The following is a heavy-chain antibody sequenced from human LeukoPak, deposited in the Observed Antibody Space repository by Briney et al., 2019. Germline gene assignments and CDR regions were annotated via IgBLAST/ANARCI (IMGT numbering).Heavy chain of an antibody. CDR2: IRSDGSDK. CDR1: GFVFSFNA. J-gene: IGHJ4*02. D-gene: IGHD5-18*01. Sequence: GGSLRLSCSTSGFVFSFNAMHWVLQAPGKGLEWVTFIRSDGSDKFYEDFVRGRVTISRDNSKNTLYLQMNSLRVEDTAVYYCAKDRGYSSDYWGQGTLVTVSS. V-gene: IGHV3-30*02. CDR3: AKDRGYSSDY.